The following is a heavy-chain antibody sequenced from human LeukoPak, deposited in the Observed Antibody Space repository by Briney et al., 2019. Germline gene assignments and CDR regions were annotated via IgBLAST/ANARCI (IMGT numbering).Heavy chain of an antibody. CDR1: GFTFSNAW. Sequence: GGSLRLSCAASGFTFSNAWMSWVRQAPGKGLEWVGRIKSKTDGWTTDYAAPVKGRFTISRDDSKNTLYLQMNSLKTEDTAVYYCTTDVKLSSMIVVVSSFDYWGQGTLVTVSS. CDR2: IKSKTDGWTT. CDR3: TTDVKLSSMIVVVSSFDY. V-gene: IGHV3-15*01. D-gene: IGHD3-22*01. J-gene: IGHJ4*02.